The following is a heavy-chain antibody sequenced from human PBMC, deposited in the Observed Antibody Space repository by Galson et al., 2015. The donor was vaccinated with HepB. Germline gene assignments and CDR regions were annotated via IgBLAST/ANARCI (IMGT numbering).Heavy chain of an antibody. Sequence: SLRLSCAASGFTFSSYAMSWVRQAPGKGLEWVSAISGSGGSTYYADSVKGRFTISRDNSKNTLYLQMNSLRAEDTAVYYCAKDNDRLHAFDIWGQGTMVTVSS. CDR3: AKDNDRLHAFDI. CDR2: ISGSGGST. D-gene: IGHD1-1*01. J-gene: IGHJ3*02. CDR1: GFTFSSYA. V-gene: IGHV3-23*01.